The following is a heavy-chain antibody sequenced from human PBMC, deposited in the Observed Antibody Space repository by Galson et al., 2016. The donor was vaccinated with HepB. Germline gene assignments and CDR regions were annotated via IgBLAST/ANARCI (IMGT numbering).Heavy chain of an antibody. CDR3: ARQRRNYGMDV. V-gene: IGHV5-51*01. Sequence: QSGAEVKKPGESLKISCKTSGFSFATHWIAWVCQMPGKGLEWMGIIYAGDSETRYSPPFQGQVTISVDKSTAVAYLQWNSLKASDSAMYYCARQRRNYGMDVWGQGTTVTVSS. D-gene: IGHD1-1*01. CDR1: GFSFATHW. J-gene: IGHJ6*02. CDR2: IYAGDSET.